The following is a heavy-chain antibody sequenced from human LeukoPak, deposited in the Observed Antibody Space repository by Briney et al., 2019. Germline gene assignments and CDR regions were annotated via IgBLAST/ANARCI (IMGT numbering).Heavy chain of an antibody. CDR1: GYTFSDYTFTNYG. J-gene: IGHJ4*02. D-gene: IGHD1-26*01. CDR3: ALSVVGGSYDYFDS. V-gene: IGHV1-18*01. Sequence: ASVKVSCKASGYTFSDYTFTNYGISWVRQAPGQGLEWMGWISTYKSHTNYAQKLQGRVTMTTDTSTSTAYMELRSLRSDDTAVYYCALSVVGGSYDYFDSWGQGTLVTVSS. CDR2: ISTYKSHT.